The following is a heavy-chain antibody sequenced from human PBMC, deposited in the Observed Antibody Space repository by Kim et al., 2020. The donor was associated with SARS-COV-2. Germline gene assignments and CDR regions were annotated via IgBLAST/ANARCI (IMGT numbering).Heavy chain of an antibody. V-gene: IGHV3-7*01. D-gene: IGHD2-2*02. Sequence: GGSLRLSYTASGFIFNSCWMAWVRQAPGKGLEWVANIRQDGSEQFYVDSVKGRFTIYRDNAKNSLYLQMNSLRGEDTAVYYCARIPGRSRYFDYWGQGSLVTVSS. CDR2: IRQDGSEQ. J-gene: IGHJ4*02. CDR1: GFIFNSCW. CDR3: ARIPGRSRYFDY.